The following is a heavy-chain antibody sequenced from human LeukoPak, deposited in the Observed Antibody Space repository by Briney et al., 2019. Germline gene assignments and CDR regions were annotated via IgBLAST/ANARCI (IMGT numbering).Heavy chain of an antibody. Sequence: GGSLRLSCAASGFIVSSNYMSWVRQAPGKGLEWVSVISGGGITYYTDSVKGRFTISRDNSKNTLYLQMNSLRAEDTAVYYCARSHYDYVWGSYRFDLDYWGQGTLVTVSS. D-gene: IGHD3-16*02. V-gene: IGHV3-53*01. CDR2: ISGGGIT. CDR3: ARSHYDYVWGSYRFDLDY. CDR1: GFIVSSNY. J-gene: IGHJ4*02.